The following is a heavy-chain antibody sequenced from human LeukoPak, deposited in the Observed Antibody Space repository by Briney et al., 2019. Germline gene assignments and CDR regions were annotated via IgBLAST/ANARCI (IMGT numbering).Heavy chain of an antibody. CDR2: TYYRSKWYN. Sequence: SQTLSLTCAISGDSVSSNSAAWNWIRQSPSRGLEWLGRTYYRSKWYNDYAVSVKSRITINPDTSKNQFSLQLNSVTPEDTAVYYCARDKRGYDTLTGFYTPYYFDYWGQGTLVTVSS. CDR1: GDSVSSNSAA. V-gene: IGHV6-1*01. D-gene: IGHD3-9*01. CDR3: ARDKRGYDTLTGFYTPYYFDY. J-gene: IGHJ4*02.